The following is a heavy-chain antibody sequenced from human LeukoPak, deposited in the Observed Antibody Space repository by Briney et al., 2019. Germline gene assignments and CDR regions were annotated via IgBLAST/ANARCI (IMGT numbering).Heavy chain of an antibody. CDR2: INPNSGGT. V-gene: IGHV1-2*02. D-gene: IGHD1-26*01. Sequence: ASVKVSRKASGYTFTGYYMHWVRQAPGQGLEWMGWINPNSGGTNYAQKFQGRVTMTRDTSISTAYMELSRLRSDDTVVYYCARERVNRSGSQFGYWGQGTLVTVSS. J-gene: IGHJ4*02. CDR1: GYTFTGYY. CDR3: ARERVNRSGSQFGY.